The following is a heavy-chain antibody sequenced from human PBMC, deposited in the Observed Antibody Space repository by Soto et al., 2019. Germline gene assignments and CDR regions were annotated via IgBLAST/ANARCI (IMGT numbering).Heavy chain of an antibody. J-gene: IGHJ4*02. Sequence: QVQLVQSGAEVKKPGSSVKVSCKASGGTFSSYAISWVRQAPGQGLEWMGGIIPIFGTANYAQKFQGRVTITADESTTTAYMELSSLRSEDTAVYYCATAPAYYDSSGYYPFDYWGQGTLVTVSS. CDR3: ATAPAYYDSSGYYPFDY. CDR1: GGTFSSYA. D-gene: IGHD3-22*01. V-gene: IGHV1-69*01. CDR2: IIPIFGTA.